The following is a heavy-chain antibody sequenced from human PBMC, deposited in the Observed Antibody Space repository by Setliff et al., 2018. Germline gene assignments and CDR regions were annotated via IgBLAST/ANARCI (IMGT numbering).Heavy chain of an antibody. V-gene: IGHV3-48*01. J-gene: IGHJ6*03. D-gene: IGHD3-22*01. CDR2: ISTSSTII. CDR3: ARLALTGYDTSGYYYALDYYYYMDV. CDR1: GFTFSNYG. Sequence: PGGSLRLSCVTSGFTFSNYGMTWVSRAPGKGLEWISYISTSSTIIYYADSVKGRFTISRDNANHSLHLQMNSLRAEDTAVYFCARLALTGYDTSGYYYALDYYYYMDVWGKGTTVTVSS.